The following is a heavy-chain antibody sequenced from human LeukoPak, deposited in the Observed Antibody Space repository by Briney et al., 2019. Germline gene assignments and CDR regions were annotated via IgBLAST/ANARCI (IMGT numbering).Heavy chain of an antibody. CDR1: GGSISSSSYY. CDR3: ARSYRSTAMVSWTDY. Sequence: SETLSLTCTVSGGSISSSSYYWGWIRQPPGKGLEWIGGIYYSGSTYYNPSPKSRVTISVDTSKNQFSLKLSSVTAADTAVYYCARSYRSTAMVSWTDYWGQGTLVTVSS. V-gene: IGHV4-39*01. D-gene: IGHD5-18*01. CDR2: IYYSGST. J-gene: IGHJ4*02.